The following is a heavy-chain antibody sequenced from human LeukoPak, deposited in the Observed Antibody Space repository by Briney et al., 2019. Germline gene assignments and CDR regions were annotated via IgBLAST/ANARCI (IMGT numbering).Heavy chain of an antibody. D-gene: IGHD2-8*01. Sequence: PSETLSLTCTVSGGSISSLYWSWIRQPPGKGLEWIGYIYYTGSTNYNSSLKSRVTISVDTSKNQFSLNLSSVTAADTAMYYCARAVLATKSEHWFDSWGQGTLVTVSS. CDR2: IYYTGST. J-gene: IGHJ5*01. V-gene: IGHV4-59*11. CDR3: ARAVLATKSEHWFDS. CDR1: GGSISSLY.